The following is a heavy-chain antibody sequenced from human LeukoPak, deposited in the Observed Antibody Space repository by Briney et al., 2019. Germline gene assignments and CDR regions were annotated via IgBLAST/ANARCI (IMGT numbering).Heavy chain of an antibody. V-gene: IGHV3-23*01. CDR3: AKDRPNYYGSNGHYYRRDGDY. CDR2: ITSSGDGT. D-gene: IGHD3-22*01. Sequence: LAGGSLRLSCAASGCTFSIYAMSWVRQAPGKGLQWVSSITSSGDGTYYADSVKGRFTISRDNSENMWYLQMNSLRDEDTAVYFCAKDRPNYYGSNGHYYRRDGDYWGQGTLVTVSS. CDR1: GCTFSIYA. J-gene: IGHJ4*02.